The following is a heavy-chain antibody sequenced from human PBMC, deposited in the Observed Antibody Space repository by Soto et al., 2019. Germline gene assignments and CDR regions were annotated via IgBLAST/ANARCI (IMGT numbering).Heavy chain of an antibody. CDR2: MSSDGNT. Sequence: GGSLRLSCAASGFSVRNIFMSWVRQAPGKGLEWVSTMSSDGNTYYAESVKGRFTISRDSSKNTLWLQMNSLRVDDTAVYYCERDHAFGGYDYRGQGTLVTVSS. V-gene: IGHV3-53*01. D-gene: IGHD5-12*01. CDR3: ERDHAFGGYDY. J-gene: IGHJ4*02. CDR1: GFSVRNIF.